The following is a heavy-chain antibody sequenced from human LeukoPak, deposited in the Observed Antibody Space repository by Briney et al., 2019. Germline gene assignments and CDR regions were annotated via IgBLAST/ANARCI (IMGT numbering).Heavy chain of an antibody. Sequence: GGSLRLSCAASGFILSSYTMSWVRQAPGKGLEWVANIKQDGSEKYHVDSVKGRFTISRDNAKNSLYLQMNSLRAEDTAVYYCASAGTWDYFDYWGQGTLVTVSS. D-gene: IGHD1-26*01. CDR3: ASAGTWDYFDY. CDR2: IKQDGSEK. J-gene: IGHJ4*02. CDR1: GFILSSYT. V-gene: IGHV3-7*01.